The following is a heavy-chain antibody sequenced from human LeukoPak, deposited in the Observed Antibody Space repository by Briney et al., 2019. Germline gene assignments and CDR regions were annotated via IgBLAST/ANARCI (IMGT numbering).Heavy chain of an antibody. CDR3: ARVIEYPVAGPNDAFDI. CDR1: GGSISSSNW. D-gene: IGHD6-19*01. J-gene: IGHJ3*02. V-gene: IGHV4-4*02. CDR2: IYHSGST. Sequence: SETLSLTCAVSGGSISSSNWCSWVRQPPGKGLEWIGEIYHSGSTNYNPSLKSRVTISVDKSKNQFSLKLSSVTAADTAVYYCARVIEYPVAGPNDAFDIWGQGTMVTVSS.